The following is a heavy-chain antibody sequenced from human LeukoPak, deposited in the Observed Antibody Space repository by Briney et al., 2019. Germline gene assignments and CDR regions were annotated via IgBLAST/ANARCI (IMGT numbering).Heavy chain of an antibody. CDR2: ISGSGGST. V-gene: IGHV3-23*01. CDR1: GFTFSSYA. CDR3: AKSSLRGHSLWYFDL. D-gene: IGHD3-10*01. J-gene: IGHJ2*01. Sequence: GGSLRLSCAASGFTFSSYAMSWVRQAPGKGLEWVSAISGSGGSTYYADSVKGRFTISRDNSKNTLYLQMNKLRVEDTAVYYCAKSSLRGHSLWYFDLWGRGTPVTVSS.